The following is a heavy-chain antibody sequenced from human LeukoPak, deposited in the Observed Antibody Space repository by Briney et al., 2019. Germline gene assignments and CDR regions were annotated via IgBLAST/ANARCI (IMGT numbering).Heavy chain of an antibody. CDR1: GFTFDDYA. Sequence: PGRSLRLSCAASGFTFDDYAMHWVRQAPGKGLEWVSGISWNSGSIGYADSVKGRFTISRDNAENSLYLQMNSLRAEDTALYYCAKANRRIQLWWLFDYWGQGTLVTVSS. CDR2: ISWNSGSI. CDR3: AKANRRIQLWWLFDY. D-gene: IGHD5-18*01. J-gene: IGHJ4*02. V-gene: IGHV3-9*01.